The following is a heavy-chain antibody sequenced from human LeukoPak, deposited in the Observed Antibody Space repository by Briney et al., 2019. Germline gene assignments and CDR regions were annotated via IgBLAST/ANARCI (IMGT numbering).Heavy chain of an antibody. V-gene: IGHV3-33*01. D-gene: IGHD3-9*01. Sequence: GRSLRLSCAASGFTFSSYGMHWVRQAPGKGLEWVAVIWYDGSNKYYADSVKGRFTIPRGNSKNTLYLQMNSLRAEDTAVYYCARGGSYDILTGYSATLDYWGQGTLVTVSS. CDR2: IWYDGSNK. CDR1: GFTFSSYG. CDR3: ARGGSYDILTGYSATLDY. J-gene: IGHJ4*02.